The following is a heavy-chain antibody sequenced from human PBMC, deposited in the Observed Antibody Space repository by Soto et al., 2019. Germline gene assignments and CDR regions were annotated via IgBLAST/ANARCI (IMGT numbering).Heavy chain of an antibody. V-gene: IGHV3-23*01. J-gene: IGHJ4*02. CDR2: ISGSGGGT. Sequence: EVQLLESGGGLVQPGGSLRLSCAASGFTFSSYAMSWVRQAPGKGLEWVSIISGSGGGTYYADSVKGRFTISRDNSKNTLYLQVNSLRAEDTAVYYCAKGDRSGSYFDFWGQGTLVTVSS. CDR1: GFTFSSYA. D-gene: IGHD6-25*01. CDR3: AKGDRSGSYFDF.